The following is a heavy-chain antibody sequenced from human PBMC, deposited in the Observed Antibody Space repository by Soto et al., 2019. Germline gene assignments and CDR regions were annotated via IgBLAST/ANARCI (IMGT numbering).Heavy chain of an antibody. J-gene: IGHJ4*02. Sequence: TLSLTCTVSGGSISSSDYYWSWIRQPPGKGLEWIGYIYSSGNTYYNPSLKSRLTISVDTSKNQFSLKLNSVTAADTALYYCAKRSLLVAPTWGQGILVTVSS. D-gene: IGHD2-21*01. CDR3: AKRSLLVAPT. V-gene: IGHV4-31*03. CDR2: IYSSGNT. CDR1: GGSISSSDYY.